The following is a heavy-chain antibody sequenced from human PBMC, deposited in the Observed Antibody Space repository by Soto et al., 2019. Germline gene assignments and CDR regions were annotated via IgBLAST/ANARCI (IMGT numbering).Heavy chain of an antibody. J-gene: IGHJ6*04. Sequence: SETLSLTCTVSGGSIRNYYWSWIRQPPGKGLEWIGYIFYSRSTNYNPSLKSRVTISVDTSKNQFSLKLRSVTTAETAVYYCARQGGMDVWGKGTTVTVSS. CDR2: IFYSRST. CDR3: ARQGGMDV. V-gene: IGHV4-59*01. CDR1: GGSIRNYY.